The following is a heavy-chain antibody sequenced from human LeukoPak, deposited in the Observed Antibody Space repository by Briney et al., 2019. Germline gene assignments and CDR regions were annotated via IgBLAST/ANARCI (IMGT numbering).Heavy chain of an antibody. D-gene: IGHD7-27*01. Sequence: GASVKVSCKASGYTSTSYGISWVRQAPGQGLEWMGWISAYNGNTNYAQKFQGRVTMTTDTSTSTAYMELRSLRSDDTAVYYCARNSPRDVAGRQFLPGVLSLLSQCDNCFDPWGQGTLVSVSS. CDR3: ARNSPRDVAGRQFLPGVLSLLSQCDNCFDP. J-gene: IGHJ5*02. CDR1: GYTSTSYG. V-gene: IGHV1-18*01. CDR2: ISAYNGNT.